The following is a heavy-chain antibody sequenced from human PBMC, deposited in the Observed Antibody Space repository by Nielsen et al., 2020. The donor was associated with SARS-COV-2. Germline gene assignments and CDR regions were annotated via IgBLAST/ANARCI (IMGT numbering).Heavy chain of an antibody. D-gene: IGHD4-17*01. CDR2: IEQDGSEK. Sequence: GESLKISCAASGFTFSSYWMSWVRQAPGKGLEWVANIEQDGSEKYYVDSVKGRFTISRDNAKNSLYLQMNSLRAEDTAVYYCARDNDYGDYYDAFDIWGQGTMVTVSS. V-gene: IGHV3-7*03. CDR1: GFTFSSYW. J-gene: IGHJ3*02. CDR3: ARDNDYGDYYDAFDI.